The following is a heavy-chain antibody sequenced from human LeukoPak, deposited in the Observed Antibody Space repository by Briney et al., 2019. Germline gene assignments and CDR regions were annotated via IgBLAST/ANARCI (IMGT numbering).Heavy chain of an antibody. CDR1: GFTFSSYS. Sequence: GGSLRLSCAASGFTFSSYSMNWVRQAPGKGLEWVAFIRYDGSNKYYADSVKGRFTISRDNSKNTLYLQMNSLRAEDTAVYYCAMLHGSGSYYFDYWGQGTLVTVSS. V-gene: IGHV3-30*02. CDR2: IRYDGSNK. D-gene: IGHD3-10*01. CDR3: AMLHGSGSYYFDY. J-gene: IGHJ4*02.